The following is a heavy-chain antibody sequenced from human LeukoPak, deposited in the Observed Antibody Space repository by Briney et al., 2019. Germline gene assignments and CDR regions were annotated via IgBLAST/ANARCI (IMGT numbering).Heavy chain of an antibody. J-gene: IGHJ4*02. D-gene: IGHD3/OR15-3a*01. CDR1: GFTFSNSW. V-gene: IGHV4-39*01. CDR2: IYYSGNT. CDR3: ARQTGSGLFILP. Sequence: PGGSLRLSCAASGFTFSNSWMSWVRQAPGKGLEWIGSIYYSGNTYYNASLKSQVSISIDTSKNRFSLKLTSVTAADTAVYYCARQTGSGLFILPGGQGTLVTVSS.